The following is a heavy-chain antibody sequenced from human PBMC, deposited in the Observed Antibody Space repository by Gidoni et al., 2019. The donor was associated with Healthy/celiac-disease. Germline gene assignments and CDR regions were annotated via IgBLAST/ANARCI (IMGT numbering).Heavy chain of an antibody. J-gene: IGHJ6*02. Sequence: EVQLVESGGGLIQPGGSLRLSCAASGFTVSSNYMSWVRQAPGKGLEWVAVIYSGGSTYYADSVKGRFTISRDNSKNTLYLQMNSLRAEDTAVYYCATDRNFSYYYYGMDVWGQGTTVTVSS. CDR3: ATDRNFSYYYYGMDV. D-gene: IGHD1-7*01. CDR1: GFTVSSNY. V-gene: IGHV3-53*01. CDR2: IYSGGST.